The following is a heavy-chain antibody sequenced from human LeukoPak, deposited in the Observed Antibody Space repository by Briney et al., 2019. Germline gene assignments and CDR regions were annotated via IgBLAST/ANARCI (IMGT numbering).Heavy chain of an antibody. D-gene: IGHD4-23*01. CDR1: GYTFTDYA. J-gene: IGHJ4*02. Sequence: GAPVKVSCKASGYTFTDYAMHWVRQAPGERLEWMGWINTGKGNTKYSQKFQGRVTITMDTSASTAYMELSSLRSEDTAVYYCARHGPPKMVVVVTPPDYWGQGTLVTVSS. V-gene: IGHV1-3*04. CDR2: INTGKGNT. CDR3: ARHGPPKMVVVVTPPDY.